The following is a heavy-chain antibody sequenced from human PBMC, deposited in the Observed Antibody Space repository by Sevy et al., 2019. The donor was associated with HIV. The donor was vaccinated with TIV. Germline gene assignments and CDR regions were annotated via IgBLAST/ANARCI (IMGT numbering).Heavy chain of an antibody. V-gene: IGHV4-38-2*02. CDR3: AREIGTQVDGLYYFDY. J-gene: IGHJ4*02. Sequence: SETLSLTCAVSGYSISSDYYWGWIRQPPGKGLEWIGSIYHSGYSYYNPSLKSRVTISVDTSKNQFSLKRSSVTAADTAVYYCAREIGTQVDGLYYFDYWGQGTLVTVSS. D-gene: IGHD6-19*01. CDR2: IYHSGYS. CDR1: GYSISSDYY.